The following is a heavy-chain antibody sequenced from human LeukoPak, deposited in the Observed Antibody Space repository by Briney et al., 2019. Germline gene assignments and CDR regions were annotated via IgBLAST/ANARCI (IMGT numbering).Heavy chain of an antibody. CDR1: GGSLNSPNYY. Sequence: PSETLSLTCIVSGGSLNSPNYYWGWIRQPPGKGLEWIGTIYYSGTTYYNPSLKSRLTISVDTSKNQFSLKLTSVTAADTAVNYCARHDYYGSLNWFDPWGQGTLITVSS. D-gene: IGHD3-10*01. CDR2: IYYSGTT. CDR3: ARHDYYGSLNWFDP. V-gene: IGHV4-39*01. J-gene: IGHJ5*02.